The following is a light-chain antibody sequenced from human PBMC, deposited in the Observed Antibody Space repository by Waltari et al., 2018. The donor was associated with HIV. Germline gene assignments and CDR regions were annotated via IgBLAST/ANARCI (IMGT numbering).Light chain of an antibody. CDR2: EVS. J-gene: IGLJ2*01. Sequence: QSALTQPASVSGSPGQSITISCTGTSSDVGNYNLVSWYQQHPGKAPKLMIYEVSKRPSGVSNRCSGSKSGNTASLTISGLQAEDEADYYCCSYAGSVVFGGGTKLTVL. V-gene: IGLV2-23*02. CDR1: SSDVGNYNL. CDR3: CSYAGSVV.